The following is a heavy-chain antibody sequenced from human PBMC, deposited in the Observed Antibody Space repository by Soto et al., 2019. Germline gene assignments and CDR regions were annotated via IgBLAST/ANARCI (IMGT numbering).Heavy chain of an antibody. V-gene: IGHV3-21*01. Sequence: GGSLRLSCGASGFTFRSYSINWVRQAPGKGLEWVSSISGSSSSIYYADSVKGRFTISRDNAKNSLYLQMNSLRAEDTAVFYCVSARGSSWYFDYWGQGALVTVSS. CDR2: ISGSSSSI. J-gene: IGHJ4*02. CDR1: GFTFRSYS. CDR3: VSARGSSWYFDY. D-gene: IGHD6-13*01.